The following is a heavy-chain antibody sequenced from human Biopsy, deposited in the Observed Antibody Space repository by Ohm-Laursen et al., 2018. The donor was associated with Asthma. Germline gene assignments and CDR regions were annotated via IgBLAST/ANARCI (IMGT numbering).Heavy chain of an antibody. D-gene: IGHD2-2*01. Sequence: GASVKVSCKPLGDTFNTYVIGWVRQAPGQGLEWMGGINSVFGTTTYPQKFQDRVTITADDPTSTVYMELSSLRSEDTAVYYCARKAGSCISRTCYSLDFWGQGTLVTVSS. CDR3: ARKAGSCISRTCYSLDF. CDR1: GDTFNTYV. J-gene: IGHJ4*02. V-gene: IGHV1-69*13. CDR2: INSVFGTT.